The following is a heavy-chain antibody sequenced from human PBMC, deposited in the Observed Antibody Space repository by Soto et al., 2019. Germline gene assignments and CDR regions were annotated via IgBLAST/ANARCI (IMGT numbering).Heavy chain of an antibody. CDR2: ISDAGERT. CDR3: AKDYSSVWSRGIDV. Sequence: EVQLLESGGGLAQPGGSLRLSCAATGFTFSNHAMTWVRRAAGKGLEWVSGISDAGERTYYADSVRGRFTVSRDNSKNTLYLQMNTLRGEDTAEYYCAKDYSSVWSRGIDVWGQGTLVTVSS. V-gene: IGHV3-23*01. D-gene: IGHD6-19*01. CDR1: GFTFSNHA. J-gene: IGHJ4*02.